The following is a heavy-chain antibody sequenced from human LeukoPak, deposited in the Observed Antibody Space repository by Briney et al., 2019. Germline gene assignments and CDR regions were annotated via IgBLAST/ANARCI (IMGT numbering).Heavy chain of an antibody. CDR1: GGSISSSSYY. J-gene: IGHJ4*02. CDR3: ARHVVIAVADNSHFDY. Sequence: PSETLSLTCTVSGGSISSSSYYWGWIRQPPGKGLEWIGSIYYSGSTYYNPSLKSRVTISVDTSKNQFSLKLSSVTAADTAVYYCARHVVIAVADNSHFDYWGQGTLVTVSS. V-gene: IGHV4-39*01. D-gene: IGHD6-19*01. CDR2: IYYSGST.